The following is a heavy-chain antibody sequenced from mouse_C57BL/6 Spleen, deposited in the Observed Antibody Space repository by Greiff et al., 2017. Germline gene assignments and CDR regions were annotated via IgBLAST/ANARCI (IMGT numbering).Heavy chain of an antibody. CDR1: GYTFTDYE. CDR3: TRSGTTVVANWYFDV. CDR2: IDPETGGT. Sequence: VQLQQSGAELVRPGASVTLSCKASGYTFTDYEMHWVKQTPVHGLEWIGAIDPETGGTAYNQKFTGKAILTADNSSSTAYMELRSLTSEDSAVCYCTRSGTTVVANWYFDVWGTGTTVTVSS. V-gene: IGHV1-15*01. D-gene: IGHD1-1*01. J-gene: IGHJ1*03.